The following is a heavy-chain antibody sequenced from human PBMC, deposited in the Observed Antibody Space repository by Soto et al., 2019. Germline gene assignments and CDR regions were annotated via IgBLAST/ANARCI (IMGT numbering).Heavy chain of an antibody. Sequence: SQTLSLTCAISGDSVSSDSAAWNWIRHSPSRGLEWLGRTYYRSKWYNDYAVSVKSRITINPDTSKNQFSLQLNSVTPEDTAVYYCARAPILNDNILTVYAYYYYYYGMDV. CDR2: TYYRSKWYN. CDR3: ARAPILNDNILTVYAYYYYYYGMDV. CDR1: GDSVSSDSAA. D-gene: IGHD3-9*01. V-gene: IGHV6-1*01. J-gene: IGHJ6*01.